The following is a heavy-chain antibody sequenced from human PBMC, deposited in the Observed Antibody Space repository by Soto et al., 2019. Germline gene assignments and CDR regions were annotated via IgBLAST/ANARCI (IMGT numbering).Heavy chain of an antibody. CDR3: ARHYGSGSSWYYYYYMDV. CDR2: IYYSGST. D-gene: IGHD6-13*01. Sequence: SETLSLTCTVSGGSISSSSYYWGWIRQPPGKGLEWIGSIYYSGSTYYNPSLKSRVTISVDTSKNQFSLKLSSLTAADTAVYYCARHYGSGSSWYYYYYMDVWGKGTTVTVSS. CDR1: GGSISSSSYY. J-gene: IGHJ6*03. V-gene: IGHV4-39*01.